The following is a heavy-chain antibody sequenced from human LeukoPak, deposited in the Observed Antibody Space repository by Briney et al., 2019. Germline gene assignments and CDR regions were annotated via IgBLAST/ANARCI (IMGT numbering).Heavy chain of an antibody. CDR1: GYFISSGYY. CDR2: IYHSGST. D-gene: IGHD4-23*01. J-gene: IGHJ1*01. V-gene: IGHV4-38-2*02. CDR3: ARDGNSRSLQH. Sequence: SETLSLTCAVSGYFISSGYYWGWIRQPPEKGLEWIGSIYHSGSTYYNPSLKSRVTISIDTSKTQFSLKLNSVTAADTAVYYCARDGNSRSLQHWGQGTLVTVFS.